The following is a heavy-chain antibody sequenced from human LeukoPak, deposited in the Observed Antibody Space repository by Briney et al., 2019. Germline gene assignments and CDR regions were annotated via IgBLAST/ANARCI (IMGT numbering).Heavy chain of an antibody. V-gene: IGHV4-38-2*01. CDR3: ARQHSSGWYRRTFDY. J-gene: IGHJ4*02. CDR1: GYSISSGYY. D-gene: IGHD6-19*01. CDR2: IYHSGST. Sequence: SETLSLTCAVSGYSISSGYYWGWIRQPPGKGLEWIGSIYHSGSTYYNPSLKSRVTISVDTSKNQFSLKLSSVTAADTAVYYCARQHSSGWYRRTFDYWGQGTLVTVSS.